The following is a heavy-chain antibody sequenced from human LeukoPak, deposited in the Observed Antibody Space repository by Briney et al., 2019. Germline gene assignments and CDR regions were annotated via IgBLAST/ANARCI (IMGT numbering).Heavy chain of an antibody. CDR1: GGTFSSYA. J-gene: IGHJ4*02. Sequence: GASVKVSCKASGGTFSSYAISWVRQAPGQGLEWMGGIIPIFGTANYAQKFQGRVTITADESTSTAYMELSSLRSEDTAVYYAHYCDSSGYYYDYWGQGTLVTVSS. CDR2: IIPIFGTA. CDR3: HYCDSSGYYYDY. D-gene: IGHD3-22*01. V-gene: IGHV1-69*13.